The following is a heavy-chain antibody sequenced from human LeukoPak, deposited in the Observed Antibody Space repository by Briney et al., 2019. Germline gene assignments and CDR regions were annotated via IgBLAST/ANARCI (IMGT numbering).Heavy chain of an antibody. V-gene: IGHV3-21*01. CDR2: ISSSSSYI. CDR3: ARVRLQQWLVDY. J-gene: IGHJ4*02. D-gene: IGHD6-19*01. Sequence: PGGSLRLSCAASGFTFSSYSMNWVRQAPGKGLEWVSSISSSSSYIYYADSVKGRFTISRDNAKNSLYLQMNSLRAEDTAVYYCARVRLQQWLVDYWGQGTLVTVSS. CDR1: GFTFSSYS.